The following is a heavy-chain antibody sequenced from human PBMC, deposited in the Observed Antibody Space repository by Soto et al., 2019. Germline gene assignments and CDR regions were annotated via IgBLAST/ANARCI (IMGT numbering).Heavy chain of an antibody. D-gene: IGHD3-3*01. CDR3: ARGRGGSGYVYYGMDV. Sequence: SVKVSCKXSGGTFSSYAISWVRQAPGQGLEWMGGIIPIFGTANYAQKFQGRVTITADKSTSTAYMELSSLRSEDTAVYYCARGRGGSGYVYYGMDVWGQGATVTVSS. CDR1: GGTFSSYA. CDR2: IIPIFGTA. J-gene: IGHJ6*02. V-gene: IGHV1-69*06.